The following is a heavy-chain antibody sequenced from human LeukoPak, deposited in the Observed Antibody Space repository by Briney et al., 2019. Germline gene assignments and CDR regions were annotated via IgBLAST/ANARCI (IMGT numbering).Heavy chain of an antibody. D-gene: IGHD3-22*01. CDR1: GGSISSGDYF. Sequence: SQTLSLTCTVSGGSISSGDYFWSWIRQHPGKGLEWIGYIYYSGSTYYNPSLKSRVAISVDTSKNQFSLTVSSVTAADTAVYYCTRDVPRSSGYPDNWGQGTLVTVSS. J-gene: IGHJ4*02. CDR3: TRDVPRSSGYPDN. V-gene: IGHV4-31*03. CDR2: IYYSGST.